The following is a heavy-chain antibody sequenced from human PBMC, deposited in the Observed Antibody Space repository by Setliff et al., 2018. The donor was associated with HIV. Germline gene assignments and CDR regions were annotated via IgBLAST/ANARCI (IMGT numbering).Heavy chain of an antibody. V-gene: IGHV1-3*04. CDR3: ARLFGSYNWFDP. CDR2: INTGNGNT. Sequence: ASVKVSCKASGYNFTSYAMHWVRQAPGQRLEWMGWINTGNGNTKYSQRFQGRVTITRDTSASTAYMELSSLRSEDTAMYYCARLFGSYNWFDPWGQGTLVTVSS. J-gene: IGHJ5*02. CDR1: GYNFTSYA. D-gene: IGHD1-26*01.